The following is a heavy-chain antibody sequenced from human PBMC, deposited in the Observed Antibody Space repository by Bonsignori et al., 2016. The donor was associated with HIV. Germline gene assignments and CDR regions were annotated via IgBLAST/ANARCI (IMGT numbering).Heavy chain of an antibody. CDR2: INPNSGGT. D-gene: IGHD3-10*01. V-gene: IGHV1-2*02. Sequence: WVRQAPGQGLEWMGWINPNSGGTNYAQKFQGRVTMTRDTSISTAYMELSRLRSDDTAVYYCARVNGSGSLGYWGQGTLVTVSS. CDR3: ARVNGSGSLGY. J-gene: IGHJ4*02.